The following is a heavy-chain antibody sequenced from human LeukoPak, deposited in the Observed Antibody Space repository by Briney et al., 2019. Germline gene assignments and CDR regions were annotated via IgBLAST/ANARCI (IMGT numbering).Heavy chain of an antibody. Sequence: GGSLRLSCAASGFTFSSYAMSWVRQAPGKGLEWVSAISGSGGSTYYADSVKGRFTISRDNSKNTLYLQMNSLRAEDTAVYYCAKGGKKNSSSWYNYWGQGTLVTVSS. D-gene: IGHD6-13*01. CDR3: AKGGKKNSSSWYNY. CDR2: ISGSGGST. V-gene: IGHV3-23*01. J-gene: IGHJ4*02. CDR1: GFTFSSYA.